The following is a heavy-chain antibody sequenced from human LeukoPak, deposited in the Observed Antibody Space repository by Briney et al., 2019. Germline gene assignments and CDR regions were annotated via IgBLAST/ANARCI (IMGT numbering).Heavy chain of an antibody. CDR2: IYYSGST. CDR3: ARDDSDCSSTSCYPGNNWFDP. J-gene: IGHJ5*02. CDR1: GGSISSYY. V-gene: IGHV4-59*01. Sequence: SETLSLTCTVSGGSISSYYWSWIRQPPGKGLEWIGYIYYSGSTNYNPSLKSRVTISVDTSKNQSSLKLSSVTAADTAVYYCARDDSDCSSTSCYPGNNWFDPWGQGTLVTVSS. D-gene: IGHD2-2*01.